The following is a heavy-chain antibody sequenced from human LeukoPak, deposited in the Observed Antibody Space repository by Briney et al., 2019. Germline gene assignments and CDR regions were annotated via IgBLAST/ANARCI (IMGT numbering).Heavy chain of an antibody. CDR3: ARVRTKDAFDV. J-gene: IGHJ3*01. V-gene: IGHV1-2*02. CDR1: GYTFTDYY. CDR2: INPNSGGT. Sequence: ASVKVSCKASGYTFTDYYMHWVRQAPGQGLEWMAWINPNSGGTNYAQQFQGRVTMTRDTSISTAYMELSRLRSDDTAVYYCARVRTKDAFDVWGQGTMVTVSS. D-gene: IGHD2-8*01.